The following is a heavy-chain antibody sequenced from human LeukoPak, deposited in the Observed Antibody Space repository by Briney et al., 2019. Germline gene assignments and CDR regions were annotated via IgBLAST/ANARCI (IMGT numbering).Heavy chain of an antibody. Sequence: SETLSLTCAVSGYSIKSGYYWGWVRQPPGKGLEWIGSFYHRGSTYYNPSLKSRVSISLDTPKNHLSLKLNSVTAADTAIYYCARGYYYDSNDYCTFDLWGQGTMVTVSS. CDR3: ARGYYYDSNDYCTFDL. J-gene: IGHJ3*01. V-gene: IGHV4-38-2*01. CDR2: FYHRGST. CDR1: GYSIKSGYY. D-gene: IGHD3-22*01.